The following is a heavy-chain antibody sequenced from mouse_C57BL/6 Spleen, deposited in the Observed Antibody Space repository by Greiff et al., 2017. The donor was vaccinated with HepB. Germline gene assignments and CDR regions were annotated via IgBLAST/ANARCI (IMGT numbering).Heavy chain of an antibody. CDR2: FYPGSGSI. D-gene: IGHD1-1*01. V-gene: IGHV1-62-2*01. Sequence: VNVVESGAELVKPGASVKLSCKASGYTFTEYTIHWVKQRSGQGLEWIGWFYPGSGSIKYNEKFKDKATLTADKSSSTVYMELSRLTSEDSAVYFCARHTYYYGSSEGDFDYWGQGTTLTVSS. CDR1: GYTFTEYT. J-gene: IGHJ2*01. CDR3: ARHTYYYGSSEGDFDY.